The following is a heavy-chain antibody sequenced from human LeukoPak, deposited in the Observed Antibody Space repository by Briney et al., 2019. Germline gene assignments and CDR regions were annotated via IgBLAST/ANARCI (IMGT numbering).Heavy chain of an antibody. CDR3: AREGYDSL. J-gene: IGHJ4*02. CDR1: GGSISSGNYY. CDR2: IYTSGST. V-gene: IGHV4-61*09. D-gene: IGHD3-3*01. Sequence: SQTLSLTCTVSGGSISSGNYYWSWIRQPAGKGLEWIGHIYTSGSTNYNPSLKSRVTISVDSSKNQFSLKLSSVTAADTAVYYCAREGYDSLWGQGTLVTVSS.